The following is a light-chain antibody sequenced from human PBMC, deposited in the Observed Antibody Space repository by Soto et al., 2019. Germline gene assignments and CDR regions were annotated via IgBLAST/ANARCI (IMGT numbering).Light chain of an antibody. CDR3: HSYDSSLSADV. CDR1: SSNIGAGYD. J-gene: IGLJ1*01. V-gene: IGLV1-40*01. Sequence: QSVLTQPPSVSGTPGQRVTISCTGSSSNIGAGYDVHWYQQLPGTAPKLLIHGNSNRPSGVPDRFSGSKSGTSASLAITGLQAEDEADYYCHSYDSSLSADVFGTGTKVTVL. CDR2: GNS.